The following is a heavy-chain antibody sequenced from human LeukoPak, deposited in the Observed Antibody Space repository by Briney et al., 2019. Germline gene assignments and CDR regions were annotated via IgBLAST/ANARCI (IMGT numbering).Heavy chain of an antibody. CDR3: ARAPYDILTGYSLSFDY. J-gene: IGHJ4*02. D-gene: IGHD3-9*01. V-gene: IGHV4-30-4*08. Sequence: SETLSLTCTVSGGSISSGDYYWSWIRQPPGKGLEWIGYIYYSGSTYYNPSLKSRVTISVDTSKNQFSLQLSSVTAADTAVYYCARAPYDILTGYSLSFDYWGQGTLVTVSS. CDR1: GGSISSGDYY. CDR2: IYYSGST.